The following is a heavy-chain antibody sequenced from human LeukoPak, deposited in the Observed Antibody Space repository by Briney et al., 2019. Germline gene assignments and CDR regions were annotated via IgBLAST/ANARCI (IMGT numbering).Heavy chain of an antibody. V-gene: IGHV3-9*03. CDR2: INWNSGST. Sequence: GGSLRLSCVGSGLTFDDYAMHWVRQAPGKGLEWVSGINWNSGSTGYADSVKGRFTISRDNAKNSLYLQMNSLKTEDMALYYCTKPSNSHYYDTSGYYFDSWGQGTLVTVSS. D-gene: IGHD3-22*01. CDR3: TKPSNSHYYDTSGYYFDS. J-gene: IGHJ4*02. CDR1: GLTFDDYA.